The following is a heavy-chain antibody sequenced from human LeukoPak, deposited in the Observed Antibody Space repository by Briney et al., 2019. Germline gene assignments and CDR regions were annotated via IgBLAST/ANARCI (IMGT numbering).Heavy chain of an antibody. Sequence: GASVKVSCKASGYTFTSYGISWVRQAPGQGLEWMGWISAYDGNTNYAQKLQGRVTMTTDTSTSTAYMELRSLRSDDTAVYYCASSLYYYGSGSSWGQGTLVTVSS. J-gene: IGHJ5*02. CDR3: ASSLYYYGSGSS. CDR1: GYTFTSYG. V-gene: IGHV1-18*01. D-gene: IGHD3-10*01. CDR2: ISAYDGNT.